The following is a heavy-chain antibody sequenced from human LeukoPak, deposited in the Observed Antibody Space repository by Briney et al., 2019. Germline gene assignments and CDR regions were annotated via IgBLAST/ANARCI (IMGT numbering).Heavy chain of an antibody. CDR1: GFTFSSYG. CDR2: ISYDGSNK. V-gene: IGHV3-30*03. D-gene: IGHD3-22*01. Sequence: PGGSLRLSCAASGFTFSSYGMHWVRQAPGKGLEWVAVISYDGSNKYYADSVKGRFTISRDNSKNTLYLQMNSLRAEDTAVYYCARAPGDSSGYYSYFDYWGQGTLVTVSS. J-gene: IGHJ4*02. CDR3: ARAPGDSSGYYSYFDY.